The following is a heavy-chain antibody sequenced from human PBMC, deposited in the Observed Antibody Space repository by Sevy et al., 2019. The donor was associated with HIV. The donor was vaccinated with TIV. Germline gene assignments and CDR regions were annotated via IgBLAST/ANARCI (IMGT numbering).Heavy chain of an antibody. Sequence: GGSLRLSCAASGFTVSSNYMSWVRQAPGKGLEWVSVIYSGGSTYYPDSVKGRFTISRDNSKNTLYLQMNSLRAEDTAVYYCAREGYCSGGSCYSGYFDYWGQGTLVTVSS. J-gene: IGHJ4*02. CDR2: IYSGGST. CDR1: GFTVSSNY. D-gene: IGHD2-15*01. CDR3: AREGYCSGGSCYSGYFDY. V-gene: IGHV3-53*01.